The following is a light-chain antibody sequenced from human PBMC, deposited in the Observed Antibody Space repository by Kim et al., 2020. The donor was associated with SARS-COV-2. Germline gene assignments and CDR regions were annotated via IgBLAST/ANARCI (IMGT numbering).Light chain of an antibody. CDR1: SLRSYY. CDR3: NSRDSSGNPWV. J-gene: IGLJ3*02. CDR2: GKN. Sequence: SSELTQDPAVSVALGQTVRLTCQGDSLRSYYASWYQQKPGQAPVLVIYGKNNRPSGIPDRFSGSSSGNTASLTIPGAQAEEEADYYCNSRDSSGNPWVFG. V-gene: IGLV3-19*01.